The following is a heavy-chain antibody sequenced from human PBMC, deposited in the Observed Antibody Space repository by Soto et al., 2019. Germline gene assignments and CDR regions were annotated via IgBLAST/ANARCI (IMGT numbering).Heavy chain of an antibody. CDR2: ITGSAGST. J-gene: IGHJ4*02. Sequence: PGGSLTLSCVGSGFTFDSHAMNLVRQAPGKGLECVAGITGSAGSTYYADSVKGRFTISKDNSKNTLYLQMNSLRAEDTAVYYCTKDKADKYDSSVDSWGQGTQVTVSS. CDR3: TKDKADKYDSSVDS. D-gene: IGHD3-22*01. CDR1: GFTFDSHA. V-gene: IGHV3-23*01.